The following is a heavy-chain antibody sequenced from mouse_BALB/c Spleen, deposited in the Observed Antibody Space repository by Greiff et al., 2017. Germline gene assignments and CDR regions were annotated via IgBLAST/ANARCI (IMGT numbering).Heavy chain of an antibody. CDR1: GFTFSDYY. CDR3: ARDGGNYYAIDY. Sequence: EVKLVESGGGLVKPGGSLKLSCAASGFTFSDYYMYWVRQTPEKRLEWVATISDGGSYTYYPDSVKGRFTISRDNAKNNLYLQMSSLKSEDTAMYYCARDGGNYYAIDYWGQGTSVTVSS. CDR2: ISDGGSYT. V-gene: IGHV5-4*02. D-gene: IGHD2-1*01. J-gene: IGHJ4*01.